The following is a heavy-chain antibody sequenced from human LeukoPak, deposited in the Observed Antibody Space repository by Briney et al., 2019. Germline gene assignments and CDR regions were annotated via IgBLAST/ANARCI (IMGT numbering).Heavy chain of an antibody. CDR1: GFTFSSYS. CDR3: ARDSEQWLVGVFDY. D-gene: IGHD6-19*01. CDR2: ISSSSSYI. V-gene: IGHV3-21*01. J-gene: IGHJ4*02. Sequence: GGSLRLSCAASGFTFSSYSMNWARQAPGKGLEWVSSISSSSSYIYYADLVKGRFAISRDNAKNSLYLQMNSLRAEDTAVYYCARDSEQWLVGVFDYWGQGTLVTVSS.